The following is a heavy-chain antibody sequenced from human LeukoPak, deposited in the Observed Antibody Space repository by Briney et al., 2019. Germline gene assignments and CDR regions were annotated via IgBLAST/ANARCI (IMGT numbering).Heavy chain of an antibody. D-gene: IGHD1-1*01. CDR3: ARDPLGNWNDPGWFDP. CDR2: MNPNSGNT. J-gene: IGHJ5*02. Sequence: AASVKVSCKASGYTFTSYDINWVRQATGQGLEWMGWMNPNSGNTGYAQKFQGRVTMTRNTSISTAYMELSSLRSEDTAVYYCARDPLGNWNDPGWFDPWGQGTLVTVSS. V-gene: IGHV1-8*01. CDR1: GYTFTSYD.